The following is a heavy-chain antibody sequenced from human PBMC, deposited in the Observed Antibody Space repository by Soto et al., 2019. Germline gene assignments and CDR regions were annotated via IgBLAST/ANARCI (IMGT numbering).Heavy chain of an antibody. Sequence: WGSLRLSCAASGFTFSSYGMHWVRQAPGKGLEWVSAIGYGGDNTYYADSVKGRFTISRDNSKNTLYLQMDSLRAEDTAVYYCAKSLRYFEWSIDYWGQGTQVTVSS. V-gene: IGHV3-33*06. CDR3: AKSLRYFEWSIDY. CDR2: IGYGGDNT. CDR1: GFTFSSYG. J-gene: IGHJ4*02. D-gene: IGHD3-9*01.